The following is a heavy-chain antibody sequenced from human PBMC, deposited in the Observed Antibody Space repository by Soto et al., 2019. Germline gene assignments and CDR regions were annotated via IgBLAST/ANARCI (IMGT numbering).Heavy chain of an antibody. CDR3: ASTYSTSWYWFDA. V-gene: IGHV2-26*04. CDR1: GFSLSNAGLG. Sequence: QVTVKESGPVLVKPTETLTLTCTVSGFSLSNAGLGVSWTRQPPGKALEWLAHIFSNDEKSYSTSLKSRLTISKDTSKSQVVLTMTNMDPVDTATYYCASTYSTSWYWFDAWGQGTLVTVSS. J-gene: IGHJ5*02. D-gene: IGHD6-13*01. CDR2: IFSNDEK.